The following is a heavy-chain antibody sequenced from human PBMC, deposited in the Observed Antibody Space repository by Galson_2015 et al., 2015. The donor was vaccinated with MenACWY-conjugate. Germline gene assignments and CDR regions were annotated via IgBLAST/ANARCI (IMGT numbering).Heavy chain of an antibody. J-gene: IGHJ4*02. CDR3: ATKKPGAYDSSGYYSC. Sequence: QSGAEVKKPGESLKTSCKVSGYTFTDYYMHWVQQAPGKGLEWMGLVDPEDGETIYAQKFQGRVTMTEDTSTDTAYMELSSLRSEDTAVYYCATKKPGAYDSSGYYSCWGQGTLVTVSS. CDR1: GYTFTDYY. V-gene: IGHV1-69-2*01. D-gene: IGHD3-22*01. CDR2: VDPEDGET.